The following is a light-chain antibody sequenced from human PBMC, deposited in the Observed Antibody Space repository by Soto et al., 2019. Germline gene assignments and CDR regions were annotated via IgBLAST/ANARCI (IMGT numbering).Light chain of an antibody. V-gene: IGKV3-15*01. Sequence: EVVMTQSPATLSVSPGESATLSCRASQSISSNIVAWYQQKPGQAPRLLLFGVSNRATGIPARFSGSGSGTDFSLTISSLQSEDFAVYYCQQYDYWPRTFGQGTKVDIK. J-gene: IGKJ1*01. CDR1: QSISSN. CDR3: QQYDYWPRT. CDR2: GVS.